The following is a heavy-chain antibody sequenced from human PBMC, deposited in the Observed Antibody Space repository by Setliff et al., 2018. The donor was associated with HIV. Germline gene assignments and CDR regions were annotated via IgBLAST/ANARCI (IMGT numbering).Heavy chain of an antibody. Sequence: SGPTLVNPTQTLTLICTFSGFSLSTSRMCVSWIRQPPGKALEWLARIDWDDEKLYSTSLKTRLTISKDTSKNQVVLTMTNMDPVDTATYYCARTRGSSGDSDYWGQGILVTVS. J-gene: IGHJ4*02. V-gene: IGHV2-70*17. CDR3: ARTRGSSGDSDY. CDR1: GFSLSTSRMC. CDR2: IDWDDEK. D-gene: IGHD6-19*01.